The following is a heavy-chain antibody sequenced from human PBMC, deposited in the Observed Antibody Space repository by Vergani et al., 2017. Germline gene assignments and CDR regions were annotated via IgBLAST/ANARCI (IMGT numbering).Heavy chain of an antibody. V-gene: IGHV3-20*01. D-gene: IGHD2-2*01. CDR1: GFRFDDYG. J-gene: IGHJ2*01. CDR3: ARRASDCRSTRCYEYFDL. CDR2: INWDGGGT. Sequence: EVQLVESWGGVVRPGGSLRLSCAASGFRFDDYGMSWVRQAPGKGLEWVSGINWDGGGTAYADSMKGRFTISRDNAKNSLYLQIYSLTAEDTAFYHCARRASDCRSTRCYEYFDLWGRGTLVTVSS.